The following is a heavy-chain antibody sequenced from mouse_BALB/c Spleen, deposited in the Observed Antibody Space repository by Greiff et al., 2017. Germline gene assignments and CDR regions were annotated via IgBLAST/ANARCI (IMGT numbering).Heavy chain of an antibody. Sequence: DVKLQESGAELVKPGASVKLSCTASGFNIKDTYMHWVKQRPEQGLEWIGRIDPANGNTKYDPKFQGKATITADTSSNTAYLQLSSLTSEDTAVYYCALYGNYYYAMDYWGQGTSVTVSS. CDR1: GFNIKDTY. V-gene: IGHV14-3*02. CDR2: IDPANGNT. J-gene: IGHJ4*01. D-gene: IGHD2-1*01. CDR3: ALYGNYYYAMDY.